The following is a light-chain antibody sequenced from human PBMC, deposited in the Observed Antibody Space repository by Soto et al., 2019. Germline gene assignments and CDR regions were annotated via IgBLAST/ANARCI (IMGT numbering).Light chain of an antibody. CDR2: GVT. V-gene: IGLV2-14*03. Sequence: QSVLTQPTSVSGSPGQSICISCTGNHNDIGTYDYVSWYQQHPGRAPRLLIHGVTTRASGISDRFSASKSGLTASLTISGLQPEDEADYXXSSFTSNRIYVFGPGTKVTVL. CDR1: HNDIGTYDY. J-gene: IGLJ1*01. CDR3: SSFTSNRIYV.